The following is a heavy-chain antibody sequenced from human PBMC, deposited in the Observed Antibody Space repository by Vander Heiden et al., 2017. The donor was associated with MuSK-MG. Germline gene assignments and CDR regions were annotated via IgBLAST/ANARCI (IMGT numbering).Heavy chain of an antibody. J-gene: IGHJ4*02. CDR2: ISGSGGST. V-gene: IGHV3-23*01. D-gene: IGHD3-22*01. Sequence: EVQLLEAGGGLGQPGGSLRLSCAASGFTFSSYAMSGVRHAPGKGLEWVSAISGSGGSTYYADTVKGRFTISRGNSKNTLYLQMNSLRAEDTAVYSCAKYSGYDSSGYYGDYWGQGTLVTVSS. CDR3: AKYSGYDSSGYYGDY. CDR1: GFTFSSYA.